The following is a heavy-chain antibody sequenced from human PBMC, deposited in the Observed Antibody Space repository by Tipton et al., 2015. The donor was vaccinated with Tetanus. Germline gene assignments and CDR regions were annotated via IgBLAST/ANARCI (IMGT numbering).Heavy chain of an antibody. CDR1: GGSFSGYY. Sequence: TLSLTCAVYGGSFSGYYWSWIRQPPGKGLEWIGEINHSGSTNYNPSLKSRVTISVDTSKNQFSLKLSSVTAADTGIYYCARDITVYGVDAWGQGTTVTVSS. J-gene: IGHJ6*02. CDR3: ARDITVYGVDA. V-gene: IGHV4-34*01. D-gene: IGHD3-3*01. CDR2: INHSGST.